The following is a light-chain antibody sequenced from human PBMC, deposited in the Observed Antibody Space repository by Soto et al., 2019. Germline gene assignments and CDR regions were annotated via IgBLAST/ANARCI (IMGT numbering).Light chain of an antibody. CDR3: QQYGGSPGT. CDR2: DAS. Sequence: EIVLTQSPGTLSLSPGERATLSCRASQSVSSSSLAWYQQRRGQAPRLLIHDASSRATGIPDRFSGSGSGTDFTLTISRLEPEDFAVYYCQQYGGSPGTFGQGTKVDIK. V-gene: IGKV3-20*01. CDR1: QSVSSSS. J-gene: IGKJ1*01.